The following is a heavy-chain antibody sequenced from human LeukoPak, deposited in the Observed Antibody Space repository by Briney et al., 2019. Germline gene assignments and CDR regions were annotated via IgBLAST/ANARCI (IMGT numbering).Heavy chain of an antibody. D-gene: IGHD1-26*01. Sequence: GGSLRLSCAASGFTVSSNYMSWVRQAPGKGLEWVSVIYSGGSTYYADSVKGRFTISRHNSKNTLYLQMNSLRAEDTAVYYCARVGATSYRYFDLWGRGTLVTVSS. CDR2: IYSGGST. CDR1: GFTVSSNY. CDR3: ARVGATSYRYFDL. J-gene: IGHJ2*01. V-gene: IGHV3-53*04.